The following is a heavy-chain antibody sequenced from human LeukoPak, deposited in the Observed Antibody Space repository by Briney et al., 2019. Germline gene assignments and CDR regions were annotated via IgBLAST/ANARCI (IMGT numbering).Heavy chain of an antibody. CDR1: GITLSNYG. Sequence: GSLRLSCAVSGITLSNYGMSWVRQAPGKGLEWVAGISDRGGRTNYADSVKGRFTISRDNPKNTLYLQMNSLRAEDTAVYFCAKRGVVIRVILVGFHKEAYYFDSWGQGALVTVSS. CDR3: AKRGVVIRVILVGFHKEAYYFDS. J-gene: IGHJ4*02. CDR2: ISDRGGRT. D-gene: IGHD3-22*01. V-gene: IGHV3-23*01.